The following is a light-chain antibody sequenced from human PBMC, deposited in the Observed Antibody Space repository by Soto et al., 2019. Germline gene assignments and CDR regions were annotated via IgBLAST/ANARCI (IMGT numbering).Light chain of an antibody. V-gene: IGKV3-20*01. CDR3: QQYGSSTVT. Sequence: IVVTQGAATLTLSPDERATLSCRASQRVTSYLAWYQQRPGQAPRLLINDASRRATGIPDRFSGSGSGTDFTLTISRLEPEDFAVYYCQQYGSSTVTFGQGTKVDIK. CDR1: QRVTSY. CDR2: DAS. J-gene: IGKJ1*01.